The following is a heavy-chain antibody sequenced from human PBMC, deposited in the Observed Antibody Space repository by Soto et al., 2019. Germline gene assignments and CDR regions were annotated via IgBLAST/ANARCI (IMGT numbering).Heavy chain of an antibody. CDR1: GFSFSDAW. Sequence: EVQLVESGGGLVKPGESLGLSCAASGFSFSDAWMNWVRQAPGKGLEWVGRIKSKTDGGTTDYAAPVNGRFSISRDDSKNTLYLQMSSLKTDDTAVYYCTRGRLSGHYTDSWGRGTLVTVSS. CDR2: IKSKTDGGTT. D-gene: IGHD5-12*01. CDR3: TRGRLSGHYTDS. V-gene: IGHV3-15*07. J-gene: IGHJ4*02.